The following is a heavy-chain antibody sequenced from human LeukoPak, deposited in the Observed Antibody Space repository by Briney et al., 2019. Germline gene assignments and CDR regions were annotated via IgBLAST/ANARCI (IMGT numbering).Heavy chain of an antibody. CDR2: INSNSGGT. CDR1: GYTFIGYY. Sequence: ASVKVSCKASGYTFIGYYMYWVRQAPGQGLEWMGWINSNSGGTNYAQKFQGRVTMTRDTSISTAYLELSSLRSDDTAVYYCARALGVDCSTINCFLSPFDPWGQGTLVTVSS. CDR3: ARALGVDCSTINCFLSPFDP. J-gene: IGHJ5*02. V-gene: IGHV1-2*02. D-gene: IGHD2-2*01.